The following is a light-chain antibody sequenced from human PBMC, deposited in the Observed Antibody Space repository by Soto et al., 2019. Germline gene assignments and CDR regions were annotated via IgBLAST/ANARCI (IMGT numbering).Light chain of an antibody. Sequence: QSVLTQPASVSGSPGQSITISSTGTSSDVGGYSRVSWYQHHPGKAPKLIIYEVSDRPSGVSNRFSGSKSGNTASLTISGLQAEDEADYYCNSYTSSNTRVVGTGTKVTVL. CDR1: SSDVGGYSR. V-gene: IGLV2-14*01. J-gene: IGLJ1*01. CDR3: NSYTSSNTRV. CDR2: EVS.